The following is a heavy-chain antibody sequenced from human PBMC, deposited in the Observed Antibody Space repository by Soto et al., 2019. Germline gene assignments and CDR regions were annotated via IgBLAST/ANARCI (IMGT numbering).Heavy chain of an antibody. V-gene: IGHV1-18*01. CDR2: ISTDNGNT. D-gene: IGHD2-15*01. Sequence: ASVKVSCKASGYTFTSSGISWVRQAPGQGLEWKGWISTDNGNTKYAQHLKGRVSMTTDTSTSTAYMDLRSLRSDDTAVYYCARAGAATLSDYWGQGTLVTVSS. J-gene: IGHJ4*02. CDR1: GYTFTSSG. CDR3: ARAGAATLSDY.